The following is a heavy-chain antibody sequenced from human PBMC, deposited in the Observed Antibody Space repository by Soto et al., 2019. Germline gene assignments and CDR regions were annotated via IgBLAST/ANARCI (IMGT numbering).Heavy chain of an antibody. J-gene: IGHJ3*02. CDR2: IYPGDSDT. CDR3: ARLDPNMIAELGAFDI. Sequence: PGESLKISCKGSGYSFTSYWIGWVRQMPGKGLEWMGIIYPGDSDTRYSPSFQGQVTISADKSISTAYLQWSSLKASDTAMYYCARLDPNMIAELGAFDIWGQGTMVTVSS. V-gene: IGHV5-51*01. CDR1: GYSFTSYW. D-gene: IGHD3-22*01.